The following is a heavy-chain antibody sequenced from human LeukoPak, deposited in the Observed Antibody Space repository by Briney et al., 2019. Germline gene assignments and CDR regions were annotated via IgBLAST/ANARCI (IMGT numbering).Heavy chain of an antibody. D-gene: IGHD4-17*01. V-gene: IGHV3-7*01. Sequence: TGGSLRLSCAASEFMFSEYWMNWVRQAPGKGLEWLAIINQDGSEKYSVSSVKGRFTISRDNVKNSLYLQMNSLRAEDTAVYYCASDYGDHDAFDIWGQGTMVTVSS. CDR1: EFMFSEYW. CDR3: ASDYGDHDAFDI. J-gene: IGHJ3*02. CDR2: INQDGSEK.